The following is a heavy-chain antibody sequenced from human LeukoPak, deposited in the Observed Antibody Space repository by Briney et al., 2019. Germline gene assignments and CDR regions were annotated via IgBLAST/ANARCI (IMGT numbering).Heavy chain of an antibody. Sequence: ASVKVSCKASGYTFTGYYMHWVRQAPGQGLEWMGWINPNSGGTNYAQKFQGWVTMTRDTSISTAYMELSSLRSEDTAVYYCARAYEGDYYDYTLVSWGQGTLVTVSS. D-gene: IGHD3-22*01. J-gene: IGHJ5*02. V-gene: IGHV1-2*04. CDR3: ARAYEGDYYDYTLVS. CDR1: GYTFTGYY. CDR2: INPNSGGT.